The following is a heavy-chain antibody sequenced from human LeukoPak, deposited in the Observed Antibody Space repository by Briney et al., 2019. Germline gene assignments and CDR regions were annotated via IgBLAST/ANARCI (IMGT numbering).Heavy chain of an antibody. CDR3: ARDQAWWLLSIPDY. Sequence: PGGSLRLSCAASGFTFSSYWMSWVRQAPGKGLEWVANIKQDGSEKYYVDSVKGRFTISRDNAKNSLYLQMNSLRAEDTAVYYCARDQAWWLLSIPDYWGQGTLVTVSS. CDR2: IKQDGSEK. D-gene: IGHD5-12*01. J-gene: IGHJ4*02. CDR1: GFTFSSYW. V-gene: IGHV3-7*01.